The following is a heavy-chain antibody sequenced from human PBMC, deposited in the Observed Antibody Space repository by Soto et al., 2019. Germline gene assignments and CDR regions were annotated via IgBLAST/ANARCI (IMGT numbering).Heavy chain of an antibody. Sequence: PSETLSLTCTVSGGSISSSSYYWGWIRQPPGKGLEWIGSIYYSGSTYYNPSLKSRVTISVDTSKNQFSLKLSSVTAADTAVYYCARHEGSSSTLDYWGQGTLVTVSS. J-gene: IGHJ4*02. V-gene: IGHV4-39*01. CDR3: ARHEGSSSTLDY. D-gene: IGHD6-6*01. CDR1: GGSISSSSYY. CDR2: IYYSGST.